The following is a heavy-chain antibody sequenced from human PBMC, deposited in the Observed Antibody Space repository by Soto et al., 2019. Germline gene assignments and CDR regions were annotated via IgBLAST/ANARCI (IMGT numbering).Heavy chain of an antibody. J-gene: IGHJ4*02. CDR2: IRRKAKSYAT. V-gene: IGHV3-73*01. CDR3: TRTGDGSHPLSTAFDF. CDR1: GCTFSGSA. Sequence: GGSLRLSCAASGCTFSGSAMHWVRQASGKGLEWVGQIRRKAKSYATEYVASVKGRFTISRDDSKNMAYLQMNSLKTEDTAVYYCTRTGDGSHPLSTAFDFWGQGPVVTLAS. D-gene: IGHD7-27*01.